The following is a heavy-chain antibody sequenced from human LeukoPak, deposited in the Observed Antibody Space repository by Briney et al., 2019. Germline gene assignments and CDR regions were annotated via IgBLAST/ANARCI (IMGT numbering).Heavy chain of an antibody. V-gene: IGHV4-34*01. J-gene: IGHJ4*02. D-gene: IGHD5-18*01. CDR3: ARVRRVLLWSRGDPGYYFDY. Sequence: SETLSLTCAVYGGSFSGYYWSWIRQPPGKGLEWIGEINHSGSTNYNPSLKSRVTISVDTSKNQFSLKLSSVTAADTAVYYCARVRRVLLWSRGDPGYYFDYWGQGTLVTVSS. CDR1: GGSFSGYY. CDR2: INHSGST.